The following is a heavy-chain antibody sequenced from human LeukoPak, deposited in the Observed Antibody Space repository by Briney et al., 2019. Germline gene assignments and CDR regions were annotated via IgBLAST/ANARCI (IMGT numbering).Heavy chain of an antibody. CDR2: ISASAAMT. D-gene: IGHD3-10*02. CDR1: GFTFSSYA. V-gene: IGHV3-23*01. Sequence: PGGSLRLSCAASGFTFSSYAMHWVRQAPGKGLEWVSSISASAAMTYYADSVKGRFTVSRDNAKNSLYLQMNSLRAEDTAVYYCAELGITMIGGVWGKGTTVTISS. CDR3: AELGITMIGGV. J-gene: IGHJ6*04.